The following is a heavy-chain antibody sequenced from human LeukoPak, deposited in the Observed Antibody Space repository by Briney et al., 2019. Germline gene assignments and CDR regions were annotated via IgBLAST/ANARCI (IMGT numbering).Heavy chain of an antibody. CDR3: ARSGDEDTAMSIDY. Sequence: SVKVSCKASGVTFSSYAISWVRQAPGQGLEWMGRIIPILGIANYAQKFQGRVTITADKSTSTAYMELSSLRSEDTAVYYCARSGDEDTAMSIDYWGQGTLVTVSS. J-gene: IGHJ4*02. CDR2: IIPILGIA. V-gene: IGHV1-69*04. D-gene: IGHD5-18*01. CDR1: GVTFSSYA.